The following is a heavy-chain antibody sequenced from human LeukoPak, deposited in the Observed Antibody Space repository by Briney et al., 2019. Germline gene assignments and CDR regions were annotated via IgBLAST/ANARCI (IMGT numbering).Heavy chain of an antibody. V-gene: IGHV3-30*02. J-gene: IGHJ4*02. CDR2: IQYDGSHK. CDR3: AKDSEYSSGWYFDP. CDR1: GFAFSGYG. D-gene: IGHD6-19*01. Sequence: GGSLRLSCVASGFAFSGYGMHWVRQAPGKGLEWVAFIQYDGSHKYYADSVKGRFTISRYNSKNTLYLQMNSLRAEDTAVFYCAKDSEYSSGWYFDPWGQGTQVTVSS.